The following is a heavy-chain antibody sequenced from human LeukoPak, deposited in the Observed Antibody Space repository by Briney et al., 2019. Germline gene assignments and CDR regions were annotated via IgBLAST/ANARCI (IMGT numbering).Heavy chain of an antibody. V-gene: IGHV3-23*01. D-gene: IGHD5-24*01. CDR2: FSGSEDSA. J-gene: IGHJ4*02. Sequence: GGSLRLSCAASGFTVSTYGMSWVRQAPGKGPEWVSGFSGSEDSAYYADSVKGRFTISRDNSKNTLYLQMNSLRAEDTAVYYCARVGTGGWLQSLDYWGQGTLVTVSS. CDR3: ARVGTGGWLQSLDY. CDR1: GFTVSTYG.